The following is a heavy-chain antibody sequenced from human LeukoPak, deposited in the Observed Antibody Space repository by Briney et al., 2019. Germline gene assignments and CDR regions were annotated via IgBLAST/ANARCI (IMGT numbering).Heavy chain of an antibody. J-gene: IGHJ4*02. Sequence: GESLKISCKGSGYGFVDYWIHWVRQMPGKRLEWMGGIWPGNSDTRYSPSFRGQVTFSVDKSINTAYLQWNSLRASDTAIYYCARSRGYCSDGRCYDFDYWAQGTLVSVSS. CDR1: GYGFVDYW. CDR2: IWPGNSDT. D-gene: IGHD2-15*01. V-gene: IGHV5-51*01. CDR3: ARSRGYCSDGRCYDFDY.